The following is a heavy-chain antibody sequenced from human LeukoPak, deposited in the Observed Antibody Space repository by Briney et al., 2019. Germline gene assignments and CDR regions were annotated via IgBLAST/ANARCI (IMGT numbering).Heavy chain of an antibody. Sequence: PSETLSLTCAVYGGSFSGYYWSWIRQPPGKGLEWIGEINHSGSTNYNPSLKSRVTISVDTSKNQFSLKLSSVTAADTAVYYCARDRSSGWYYYYGMDVWGQGTTVTVSS. D-gene: IGHD6-19*01. V-gene: IGHV4-34*01. CDR3: ARDRSSGWYYYYGMDV. J-gene: IGHJ6*02. CDR2: INHSGST. CDR1: GGSFSGYY.